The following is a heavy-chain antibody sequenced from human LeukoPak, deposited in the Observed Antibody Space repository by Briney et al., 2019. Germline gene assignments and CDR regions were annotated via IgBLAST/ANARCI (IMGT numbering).Heavy chain of an antibody. J-gene: IGHJ5*02. CDR3: AKGPYSSSWYWFDP. CDR1: GFTFSSYA. V-gene: IGHV3-23*01. Sequence: GGSLRLSCAASGFTFSSYAMSWVRQVPGKGLEWVSAISGSGGSTYYADSVKGRFTISRDNSKNTLYLQMNSLRAEDTAVYYCAKGPYSSSWYWFDPWGQGTLVTVSS. CDR2: ISGSGGST. D-gene: IGHD6-13*01.